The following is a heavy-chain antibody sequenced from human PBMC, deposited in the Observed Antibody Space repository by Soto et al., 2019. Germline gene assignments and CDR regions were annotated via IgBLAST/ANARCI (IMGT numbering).Heavy chain of an antibody. J-gene: IGHJ6*02. CDR1: GGSISSYY. CDR2: IYYSGST. V-gene: IGHV4-59*01. Sequence: SETLSLTCTVSGGSISSYYCSWIRQPPGKGLEWIGYIYYSGSTNYNPSLKSRVTISVDTSKNQFSLKLSSVTAADTAVYYCARQIRYGVGGVLGDYYYGMDVWGQGTTVTVSS. CDR3: ARQIRYGVGGVLGDYYYGMDV. D-gene: IGHD4-17*01.